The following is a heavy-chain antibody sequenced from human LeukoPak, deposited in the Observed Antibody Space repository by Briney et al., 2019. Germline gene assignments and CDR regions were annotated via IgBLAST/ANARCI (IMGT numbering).Heavy chain of an antibody. CDR1: GYTFTSYG. D-gene: IGHD3-22*01. J-gene: IGHJ6*02. Sequence: GASVKVSCKASGYTFTSYGISWVRQAPGQGLEWMGIINPSGGSTSYAQKFQGRVTMTRDTSTSTVYMELSSLRSEDTAVYYCARVFYDSSGYYYGHGMDVWGQGTTVTVSS. CDR2: INPSGGST. V-gene: IGHV1-46*01. CDR3: ARVFYDSSGYYYGHGMDV.